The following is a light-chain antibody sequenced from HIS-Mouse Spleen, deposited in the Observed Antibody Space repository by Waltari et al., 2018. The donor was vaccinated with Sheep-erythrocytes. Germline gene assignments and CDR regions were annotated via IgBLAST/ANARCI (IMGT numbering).Light chain of an antibody. V-gene: IGLV5-45*03. CDR1: GGINVGTYR. CDR2: YKSDSDK. J-gene: IGLJ3*02. Sequence: QAVLTQPSSLSASPGASASLTCTLRGGINVGTYRIYWYQQKPGSPPQSLLRYKSDSDKQQGSGVTSCFSGSKDASGNAGILLISGLQSEDEADYYCMIWHSSAWVFGGGTKLTVL. CDR3: MIWHSSAWV.